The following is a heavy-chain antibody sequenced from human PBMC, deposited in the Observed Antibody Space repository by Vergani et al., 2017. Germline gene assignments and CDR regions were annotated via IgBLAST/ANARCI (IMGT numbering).Heavy chain of an antibody. J-gene: IGHJ4*02. V-gene: IGHV3-30*02. CDR2: IRYDGSNK. D-gene: IGHD6-19*01. CDR1: GFTFSSYG. Sequence: QVQLVESGGGVVQPGGSLRLSCAASGFTFSSYGMHWVRQAPGKGLEWVAFIRYDGSNKYYAASVKGRFTISRDNSKNTLYLQMNSLRAEDTAVYYCAKNEQWLVSLFDYWGQGTLVTVSS. CDR3: AKNEQWLVSLFDY.